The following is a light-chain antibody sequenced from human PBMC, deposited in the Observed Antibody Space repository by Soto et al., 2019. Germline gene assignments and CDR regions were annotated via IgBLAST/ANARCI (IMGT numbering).Light chain of an antibody. J-gene: IGKJ4*01. CDR3: QQFSRYPLT. CDR2: DAS. Sequence: VLTKSPGTLPLSPGERATLSCRASQTVRNNYLAWYQQKPGQAPRLLIYDASSRATGIPDRLSGGGSGTDFTLTISRLEPEDFAVYYCQQFSRYPLTFGGGTKVDIK. CDR1: QTVRNNY. V-gene: IGKV3-20*01.